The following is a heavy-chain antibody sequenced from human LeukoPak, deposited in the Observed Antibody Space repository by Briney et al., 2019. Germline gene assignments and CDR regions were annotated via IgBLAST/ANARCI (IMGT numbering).Heavy chain of an antibody. CDR2: INPNSGGT. D-gene: IGHD3-10*01. V-gene: IGHV1-2*02. Sequence: ASVKVSCKASGYTFTGYYMHWVRQAPGQGLEGMGWINPNSGGTNYAQKFQGRVTMTRDTSISTAYMELGRLRSDDTAVYYCARVSYNYYYMDVWGKGTTVTVSS. J-gene: IGHJ6*03. CDR1: GYTFTGYY. CDR3: ARVSYNYYYMDV.